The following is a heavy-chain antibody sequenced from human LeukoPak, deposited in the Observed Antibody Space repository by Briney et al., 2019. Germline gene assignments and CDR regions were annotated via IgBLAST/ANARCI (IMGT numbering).Heavy chain of an antibody. J-gene: IGHJ4*02. V-gene: IGHV3-73*01. Sequence: SGGSLRLSCAASGFTFSGSAMHWVRQASGKGREWVGRIRSKTNNYATAYAASVKGRFTISRDDSKNTAYLQMNSLKTEGTAVYYCTSSGYSDYWGQGTLVTVSS. CDR3: TSSGYSDY. CDR2: IRSKTNNYAT. D-gene: IGHD6-19*01. CDR1: GFTFSGSA.